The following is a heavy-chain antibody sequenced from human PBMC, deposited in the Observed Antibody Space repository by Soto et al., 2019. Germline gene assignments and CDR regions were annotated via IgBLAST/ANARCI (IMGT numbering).Heavy chain of an antibody. D-gene: IGHD1-26*01. V-gene: IGHV1-2*02. Sequence: ASVKVSCKAPADTFTSYYIHWVRQAPGHGLEWMGIINPNSGGTDYAQKFQGRVTMTRDTSISTAYMELSRLRSDDTAVYYCAGGVLSGSYYNWFDPWGQGTLVTVSS. CDR1: ADTFTSYY. CDR2: INPNSGGT. CDR3: AGGVLSGSYYNWFDP. J-gene: IGHJ5*02.